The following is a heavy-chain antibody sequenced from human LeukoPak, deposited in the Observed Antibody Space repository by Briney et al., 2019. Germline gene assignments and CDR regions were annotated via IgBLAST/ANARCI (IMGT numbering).Heavy chain of an antibody. CDR3: ARAEPYYYYYGMDV. J-gene: IGHJ6*02. V-gene: IGHV4-59*01. CDR1: GGSISSYY. CDR2: IYYSGST. Sequence: PSETLSLTCTVSGGSISSYYWSWLRQPPGKGLEWIGYIYYSGSTNYNPSLKSRVTISVDTSKNQFSLKLSSVTAADTAVYYCARAEPYYYYYGMDVWGQGTTVTVSS.